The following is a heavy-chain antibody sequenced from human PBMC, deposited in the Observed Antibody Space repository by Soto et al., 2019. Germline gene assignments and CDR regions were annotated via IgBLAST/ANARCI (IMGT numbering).Heavy chain of an antibody. Sequence: GGFLRLSCAASGFTFTSYSMNWVRQAPGKGLEWVSYIRGTTHYADSVKGRFTISRDNARSSLYLQMNSLRADDTAVYYCARDDSFAFDIWGQGTMVTVSS. D-gene: IGHD2-21*01. CDR2: IRGTT. J-gene: IGHJ3*02. V-gene: IGHV3-48*01. CDR3: ARDDSFAFDI. CDR1: GFTFTSYS.